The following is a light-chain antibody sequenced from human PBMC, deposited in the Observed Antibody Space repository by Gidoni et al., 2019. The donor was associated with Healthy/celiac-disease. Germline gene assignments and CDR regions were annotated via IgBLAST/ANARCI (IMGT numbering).Light chain of an antibody. CDR2: GAS. CDR1: QSVSSN. J-gene: IGKJ1*01. V-gene: IGKV3-15*01. Sequence: ETVMTQSPATLSVSPGASATLSCRASQSVSSNLAWYQQKPGQAPRLLISGASTRATGLPARFSGSGSGTAFTLTISSLQSEDFAVYYCQQYNNWPPWTFGQGTQVEIK. CDR3: QQYNNWPPWT.